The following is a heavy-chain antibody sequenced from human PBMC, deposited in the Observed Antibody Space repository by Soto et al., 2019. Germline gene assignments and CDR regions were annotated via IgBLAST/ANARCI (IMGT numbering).Heavy chain of an antibody. CDR2: IYYSGST. CDR3: ASPKIVFYNWFDP. CDR1: GGSIRSSTYY. V-gene: IGHV4-39*01. J-gene: IGHJ5*02. D-gene: IGHD3-22*01. Sequence: PSETLSLTSTVSGGSIRSSTYYCGCLRQPPGKGLEWIGSIYYSGSTYYNPSLKGRVTISVDTSKNQFSLKLSSVTAADTAVYYCASPKIVFYNWFDPWGQGTLVTVSS.